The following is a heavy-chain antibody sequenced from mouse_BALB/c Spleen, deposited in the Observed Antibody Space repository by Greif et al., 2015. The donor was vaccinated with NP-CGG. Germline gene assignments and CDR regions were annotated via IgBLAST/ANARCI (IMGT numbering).Heavy chain of an antibody. CDR2: INPYNGGT. J-gene: IGHJ4*01. Sequence: VQLLQSGPELVKLGASMKISCKASGYSFTGYTMNWVKQIHGKNLEWIGLINPYNGGTIYNRKFKGKATLTVDKSYSTAYMGLHSLTSEDAVVYYCATEGSYYAIDDWGQGTSVTVSS. CDR1: GYSFTGYT. CDR3: ATEGSYYAIDD. V-gene: IGHV1-18*01.